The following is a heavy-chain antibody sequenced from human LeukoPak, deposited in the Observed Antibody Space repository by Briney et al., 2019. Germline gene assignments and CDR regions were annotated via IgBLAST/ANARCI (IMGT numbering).Heavy chain of an antibody. Sequence: GASVKVSCKASGYTFTSYGISWVRQAPGQGLEWMGWISAYNGNTNYAQKLQGRVTMTTDTSTSTAYMELRSLRSDDTAVYYCARGEADVLLWFGELYGYTGTNWFDPWGQGTLVTVSS. V-gene: IGHV1-18*01. D-gene: IGHD3-10*01. CDR2: ISAYNGNT. CDR3: ARGEADVLLWFGELYGYTGTNWFDP. J-gene: IGHJ5*02. CDR1: GYTFTSYG.